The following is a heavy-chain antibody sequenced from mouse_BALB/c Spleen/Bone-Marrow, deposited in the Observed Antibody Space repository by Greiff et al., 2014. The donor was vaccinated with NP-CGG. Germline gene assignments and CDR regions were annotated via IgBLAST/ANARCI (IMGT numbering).Heavy chain of an antibody. CDR2: IYPSDSYT. CDR3: TTGTRFAY. J-gene: IGHJ3*01. D-gene: IGHD4-1*01. V-gene: IGHV1-69*02. CDR1: GYTFTSYW. Sequence: VQLQQSGAELVGPGASVKLSCKASGYTFTSYWINWGKQRLGQGLEWIGNIYPSDSYTNYNQKFKDKATLTVDKSSSTAYMQLSSPTSEDSAVYYCTTGTRFAYWGQGTLVTVSA.